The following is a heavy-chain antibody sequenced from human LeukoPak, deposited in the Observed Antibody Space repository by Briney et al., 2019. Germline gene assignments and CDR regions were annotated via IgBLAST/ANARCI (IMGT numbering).Heavy chain of an antibody. CDR3: ARGATDTTRWFDP. V-gene: IGHV3-21*01. J-gene: IGHJ5*02. CDR1: GFTFSSYA. D-gene: IGHD1-7*01. Sequence: GGSLRLSCAASGFTFSSYAMSWVRQAPGKGLEWVSIISRASESIFYADSVKGRFTISRDNAKNSLYLQMNGLRAEDTAAYYCARGATDTTRWFDPWGQGTLVTVSS. CDR2: ISRASESI.